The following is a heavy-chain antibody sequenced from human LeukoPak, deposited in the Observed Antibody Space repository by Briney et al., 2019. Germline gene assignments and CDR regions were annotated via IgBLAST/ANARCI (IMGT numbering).Heavy chain of an antibody. CDR2: IDPDGSTT. CDR3: TRVQAGRSGLMDV. J-gene: IGHJ6*02. Sequence: GGSLRLSCAASGFTFSSYEMNWVRQAPGEGLVWVSRIDPDGSTTNYAESVKGRFTTSRDNAKNTVYLQMNSLRAEDTALYYCTRVQAGRSGLMDVWGRGTTVTVSS. V-gene: IGHV3-74*01. D-gene: IGHD2-8*02. CDR1: GFTFSSYE.